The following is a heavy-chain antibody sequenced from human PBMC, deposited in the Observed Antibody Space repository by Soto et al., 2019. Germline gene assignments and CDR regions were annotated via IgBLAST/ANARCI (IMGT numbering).Heavy chain of an antibody. CDR2: ISGSGGST. V-gene: IGHV3-23*01. J-gene: IGHJ5*02. Sequence: GGSLRLSCAAPGFTFSSYAMSWVRQAPGKGLEWVSAISGSGGSTYYADSVKGRFTISRDNSTNTLYLQMNSLRAEDTAVYYGANQDPDWFDPWGQGTLVTVSS. CDR1: GFTFSSYA. D-gene: IGHD2-15*01. CDR3: ANQDPDWFDP.